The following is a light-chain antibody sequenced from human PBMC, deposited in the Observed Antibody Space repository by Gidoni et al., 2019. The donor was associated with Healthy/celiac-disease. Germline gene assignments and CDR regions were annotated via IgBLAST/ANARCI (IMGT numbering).Light chain of an antibody. Sequence: EIVMTQSPATLSVSPGERATLSCRASQSVSSNLAWYQQKPGQAPRLLIYGASTRATGIPARFSGSGSGTEFTLTISSLQSEDFAVYYCQQYNNCPQTFXQXTKVEIK. CDR1: QSVSSN. CDR2: GAS. CDR3: QQYNNCPQT. J-gene: IGKJ1*01. V-gene: IGKV3-15*01.